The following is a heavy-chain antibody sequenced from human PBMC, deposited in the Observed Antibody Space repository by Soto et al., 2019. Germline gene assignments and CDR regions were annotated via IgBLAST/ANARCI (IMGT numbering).Heavy chain of an antibody. CDR2: IYSGGYT. Sequence: GGSLRLSCAVSGFTVSNNYMSWVRQAPGKGLEGVSVIYSGGYTAYGDSVKGRFTISRDNSKNTLYLQMNSLRAEDTAVYYCAKGGNDWYWRFDYWGQGTLVTVSS. V-gene: IGHV3-53*01. CDR1: GFTVSNNY. CDR3: AKGGNDWYWRFDY. D-gene: IGHD6-19*01. J-gene: IGHJ4*02.